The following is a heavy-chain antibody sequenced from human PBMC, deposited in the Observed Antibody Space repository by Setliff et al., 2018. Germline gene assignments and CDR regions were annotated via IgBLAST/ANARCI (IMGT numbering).Heavy chain of an antibody. V-gene: IGHV3-74*01. CDR2: SNSDGSST. D-gene: IGHD3-10*01. CDR1: GFTFSSYW. Sequence: QPGGSLRLSCAASGFTFSSYWMHWVRQVPGKGVVWVSRSNSDGSSTSYADSVKGRFTISRDNAKNTLYLQMNSMRAEDTAVYYCARERSLWFGELSRQHFDYWGQGTLVTV. J-gene: IGHJ4*02. CDR3: ARERSLWFGELSRQHFDY.